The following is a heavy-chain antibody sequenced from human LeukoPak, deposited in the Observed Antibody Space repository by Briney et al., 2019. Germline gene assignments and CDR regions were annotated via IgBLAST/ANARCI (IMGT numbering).Heavy chain of an antibody. V-gene: IGHV3-23*01. Sequence: GGSLRLSCAASGFTFSSYAMSWVRQAPGKGLEWVSFISGSSGTTYYADSVKGRFTISRDNSKNTLYLQMNSLRAEDTAVYYCAKDTRPYSGYDPFDYWGQGTLVTVSS. CDR2: ISGSSGTT. CDR3: AKDTRPYSGYDPFDY. D-gene: IGHD5-12*01. J-gene: IGHJ4*02. CDR1: GFTFSSYA.